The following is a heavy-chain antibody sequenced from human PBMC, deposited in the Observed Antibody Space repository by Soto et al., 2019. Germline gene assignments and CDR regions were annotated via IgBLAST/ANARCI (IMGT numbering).Heavy chain of an antibody. V-gene: IGHV1-18*01. CDR1: RYSFSNNG. CDR3: ARVVPGAEAWFGP. D-gene: IGHD2-2*01. J-gene: IGHJ5*02. Sequence: GTSVKVTWKDSRYSFSNNGISWLRQAPGQPLEWLGWISLYSDGTNYAQKFQGRVSMTTDTSTTTAYMELRSLRSDDTAVYYCARVVPGAEAWFGPWGQGTLVTVSS. CDR2: ISLYSDGT.